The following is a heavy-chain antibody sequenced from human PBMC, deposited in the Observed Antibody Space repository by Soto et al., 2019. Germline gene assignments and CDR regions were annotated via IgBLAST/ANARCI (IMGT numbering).Heavy chain of an antibody. J-gene: IGHJ6*02. D-gene: IGHD5-18*01. CDR2: TYYSGST. CDR1: GGSISSGGYY. Sequence: QVQLQESGPGLVKPSQTLSLTCTVSGGSISSGGYYWSWIRQHPGKGLEWIGYTYYSGSTYYNPSLKSRVTMSVDTSKNLFSLKLSSVTAADTAVYYCAGEGRRGYCVLAPDYGMDVWGQGTMVTVSS. CDR3: AGEGRRGYCVLAPDYGMDV. V-gene: IGHV4-31*03.